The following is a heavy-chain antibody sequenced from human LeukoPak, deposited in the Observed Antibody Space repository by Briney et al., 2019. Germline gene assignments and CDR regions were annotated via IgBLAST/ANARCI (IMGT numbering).Heavy chain of an antibody. D-gene: IGHD6-13*01. CDR2: ISYDGSNK. Sequence: GGSLRLSCAASGFTFSSYGMHWVRQAPGKGLEWVAVISYDGSNKYYADSVKGRFTISRDNSKNTLYLQMNSLRAEDTAVYYCAKDSDSSSLAYYYYYYGMDVWGQGATVTVSS. V-gene: IGHV3-30*18. CDR3: AKDSDSSSLAYYYYYYGMDV. CDR1: GFTFSSYG. J-gene: IGHJ6*02.